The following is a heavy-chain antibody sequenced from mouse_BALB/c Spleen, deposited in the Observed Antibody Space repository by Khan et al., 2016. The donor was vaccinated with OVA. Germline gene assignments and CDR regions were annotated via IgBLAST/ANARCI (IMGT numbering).Heavy chain of an antibody. CDR1: EFSLTSYG. CDR2: IWGDGIT. Sequence: VQLQESGPGLVAPSQSLSITCTVSEFSLTSYGVSWVRQPPGKGLEWLGVIWGDGITNFHSALISRLSISKDNSKSQVFLKLNSLQTDDTATYYCAGFEASYYAMDYWGQGTSVIVSS. CDR3: AGFEASYYAMDY. V-gene: IGHV2-3*01. D-gene: IGHD6-1*01. J-gene: IGHJ4*01.